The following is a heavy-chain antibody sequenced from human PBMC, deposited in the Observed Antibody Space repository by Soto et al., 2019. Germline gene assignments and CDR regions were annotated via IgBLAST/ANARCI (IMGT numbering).Heavy chain of an antibody. V-gene: IGHV4-30-2*06. D-gene: IGHD5-12*01. Sequence: QLQLQESGSGLVKTSESLSLTCTVSGASISYGGFSWSWIRQSPGKGLEWIGYISHLESTYFNPYFKSLLTMSRDRTRKQFSLKLSSVTAADMAGYYCARGGGYDSFDYWGQGVLVTVSS. CDR2: ISHLEST. CDR3: ARGGGYDSFDY. J-gene: IGHJ4*02. CDR1: GASISYGGFS.